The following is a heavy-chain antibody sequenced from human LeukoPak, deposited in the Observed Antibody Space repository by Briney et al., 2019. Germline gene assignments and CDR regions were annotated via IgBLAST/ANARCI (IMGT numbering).Heavy chain of an antibody. D-gene: IGHD3-22*01. CDR2: ISYDGSNK. CDR3: ARDGGYYYDS. CDR1: GFTFSNYG. V-gene: IGHV3-30*03. Sequence: PGGSLRLSCAASGFTFSNYGIHWVRQAPGKGLEWVAVISYDGSNKYYADSVKGRFTISRDNSKNTLYLQMNSLRAEDTAVYYCARDGGYYYDSWGQGTLVTVSS. J-gene: IGHJ4*02.